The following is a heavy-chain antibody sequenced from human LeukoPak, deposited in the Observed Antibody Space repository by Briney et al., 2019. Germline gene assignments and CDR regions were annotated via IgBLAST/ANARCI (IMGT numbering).Heavy chain of an antibody. Sequence: SETLSLTCTVSGGSIISSSYYWGWIRQPPGKGLEWIGNIYYGGSTYYNPSLKSRVTISVDTSKNQFSLKLSSVTAADTAVYYCARGEGWLQSVYFDYWGQGTLVTVSS. V-gene: IGHV4-39*07. J-gene: IGHJ4*02. CDR3: ARGEGWLQSVYFDY. D-gene: IGHD5-24*01. CDR2: IYYGGST. CDR1: GGSIISSSYY.